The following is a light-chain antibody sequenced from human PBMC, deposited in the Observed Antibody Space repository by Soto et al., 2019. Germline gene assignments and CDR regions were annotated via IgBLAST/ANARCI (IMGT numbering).Light chain of an antibody. V-gene: IGKV3-20*01. CDR3: QQYGTSPFT. J-gene: IGKJ3*01. CDR2: GAS. Sequence: VLTQSPGTLSLSPGERATLSCRASERISSNFLAWYQPRPGQAPRLLIYGASTRASGIPDRFSGSGSGTDFALTISRLEPEDFALYYCQQYGTSPFTFGPGTTVEIK. CDR1: ERISSNF.